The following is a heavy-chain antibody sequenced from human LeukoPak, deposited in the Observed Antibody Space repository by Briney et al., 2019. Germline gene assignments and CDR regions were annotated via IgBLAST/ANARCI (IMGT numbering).Heavy chain of an antibody. V-gene: IGHV3-30-3*01. CDR1: GFTFSSYA. D-gene: IGHD2-15*01. J-gene: IGHJ6*02. Sequence: GGSLRLSCAASGFTFSSYAIHWVRQAPGEGLEWVAVISYDGSNKYYADSVKGRFTISRDNSKNTLYLQMNSLRAEDTAVYYCSTVRYCSGGSCVGGMDVWGQGTTVTVSS. CDR2: ISYDGSNK. CDR3: STVRYCSGGSCVGGMDV.